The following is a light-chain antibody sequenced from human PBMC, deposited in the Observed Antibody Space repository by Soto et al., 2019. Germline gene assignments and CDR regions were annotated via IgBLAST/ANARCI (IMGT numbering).Light chain of an antibody. CDR2: GAS. J-gene: IGKJ2*01. V-gene: IGKV3-20*01. Sequence: EIVLTQSPGTLSLSPGERATLSCRASQSVSSTSLAWYQQTPGQAPRLLMYGASSRATGIPDRFSGSGSGTDFTLTISRLEPEDFAVYYCQRYDSSPQSYTFGRGTKLGIK. CDR3: QRYDSSPQSYT. CDR1: QSVSSTS.